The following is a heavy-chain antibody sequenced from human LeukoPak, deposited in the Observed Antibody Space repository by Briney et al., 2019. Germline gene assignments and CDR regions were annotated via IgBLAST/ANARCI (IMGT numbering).Heavy chain of an antibody. CDR1: GGSISSYY. V-gene: IGHV4-59*01. CDR3: ARDFMVSGFDP. D-gene: IGHD3-10*01. Sequence: PSETLSLTCTVSGGSISSYYWSWIRQPPGKGLEWIGYIYYSGSTNYNPSLKSRVTISVDTSKNQFSLKLSSVTAADTAVCYCARDFMVSGFDPWGQGTLVTVSS. CDR2: IYYSGST. J-gene: IGHJ5*02.